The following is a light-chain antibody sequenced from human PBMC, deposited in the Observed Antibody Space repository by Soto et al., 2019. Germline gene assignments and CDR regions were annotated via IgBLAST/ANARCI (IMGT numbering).Light chain of an antibody. Sequence: EIVMTQSPATLSVSPGERATLSCRASQSVSSDLAWYHQKPGQAPRLLIYGASTRATGIPARFSGSGSGTEFTLNINSLQSEDFAVYYCQQYNNWPRTFGQGTKVDIK. V-gene: IGKV3-15*01. CDR3: QQYNNWPRT. CDR2: GAS. CDR1: QSVSSD. J-gene: IGKJ1*01.